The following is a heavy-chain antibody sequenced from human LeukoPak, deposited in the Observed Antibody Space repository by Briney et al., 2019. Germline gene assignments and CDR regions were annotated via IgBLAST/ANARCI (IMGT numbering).Heavy chain of an antibody. Sequence: SETLSLTCTVSGGSISSYYWSWIRQPPGKGLEWIGYIYYSGSTNYNPSLKSRVTISGDTSKNQFSLKLSSVTAADTAVYYCAREKRRGVVDYWGQGTLVTVSS. CDR1: GGSISSYY. V-gene: IGHV4-59*01. CDR3: AREKRRGVVDY. CDR2: IYYSGST. D-gene: IGHD1-1*01. J-gene: IGHJ4*02.